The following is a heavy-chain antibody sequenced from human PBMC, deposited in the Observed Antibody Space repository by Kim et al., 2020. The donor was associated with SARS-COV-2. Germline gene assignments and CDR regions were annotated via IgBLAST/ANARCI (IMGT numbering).Heavy chain of an antibody. V-gene: IGHV4-59*01. CDR1: GVSIRSYY. D-gene: IGHD6-19*01. CDR3: ARVASSIAVAVAFAP. J-gene: IGHJ5*02. Sequence: SETLSLTCTVSGVSIRSYYWSWIRQPPGKGLEWIGYIYYSGSTNYNPSLKSRVTISVDTSKNQFSLKLSSVTAADTAVYYCARVASSIAVAVAFAPWGQGTLVTVSS. CDR2: IYYSGST.